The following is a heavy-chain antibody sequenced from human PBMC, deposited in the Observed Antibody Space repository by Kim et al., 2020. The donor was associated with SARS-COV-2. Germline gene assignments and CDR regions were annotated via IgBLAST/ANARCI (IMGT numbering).Heavy chain of an antibody. J-gene: IGHJ6*02. D-gene: IGHD2-15*01. Sequence: GGSLRLSCAASGFTFSNAWMSWVRQAPGKGLEWVGRIKSKTDGGTTDYAAPMKGRFTISRDDSKNTLYLQMNSLKTEDTAVYYCTTDPWVGYCSGGSCSYYYYGMDVWGQGTPVTVSS. V-gene: IGHV3-15*01. CDR2: IKSKTDGGTT. CDR1: GFTFSNAW. CDR3: TTDPWVGYCSGGSCSYYYYGMDV.